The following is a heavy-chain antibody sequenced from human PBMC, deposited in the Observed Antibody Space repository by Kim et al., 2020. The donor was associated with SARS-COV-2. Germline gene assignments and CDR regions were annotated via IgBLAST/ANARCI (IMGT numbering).Heavy chain of an antibody. V-gene: IGHV1-18*01. Sequence: ASVKVSCKASGYTFITHGISWVRQAPGQGLEWVGCIIAYNGNTDYAQKLQGRVIMTTDTSTSTAYMELRSLRSDDTAVYYCARASWMVGATRDAFDFWSQGTMVTVSS. CDR2: IIAYNGNT. D-gene: IGHD1-26*01. CDR1: GYTFITHG. CDR3: ARASWMVGATRDAFDF. J-gene: IGHJ3*01.